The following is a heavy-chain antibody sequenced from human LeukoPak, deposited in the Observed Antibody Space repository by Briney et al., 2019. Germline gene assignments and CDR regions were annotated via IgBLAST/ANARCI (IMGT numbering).Heavy chain of an antibody. Sequence: PSETLSLTCAVSGYSISSGYYWGWIRQPPGKGLEWIGSIYHSGSTYYNPSLKSRVTISVDTSKNQFSLKLSSVTAADTAVYYCAGEMATIIRLDAFDIWGQGTMVTVSS. CDR2: IYHSGST. J-gene: IGHJ3*02. D-gene: IGHD5-24*01. CDR1: GYSISSGYY. V-gene: IGHV4-38-2*02. CDR3: AGEMATIIRLDAFDI.